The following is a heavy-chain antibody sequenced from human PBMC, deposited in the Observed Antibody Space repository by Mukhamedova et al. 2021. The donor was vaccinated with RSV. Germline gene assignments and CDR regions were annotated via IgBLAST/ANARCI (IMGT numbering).Heavy chain of an antibody. CDR2: IDASGITT. Sequence: VSYIDASGITTRYADSVKGRFSITRDNTRNSLYLQMNNLRDEDTAVYYCTRVPPGGPGGAWFGMDVWGQGTTVTVSS. D-gene: IGHD4-23*01. V-gene: IGHV3-48*03. J-gene: IGHJ6*02. CDR3: TRVPPGGPGGAWFGMDV.